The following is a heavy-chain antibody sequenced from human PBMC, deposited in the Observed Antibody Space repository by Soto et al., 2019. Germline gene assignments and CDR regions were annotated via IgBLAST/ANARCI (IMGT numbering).Heavy chain of an antibody. J-gene: IGHJ4*02. CDR1: GGSFSGYY. CDR3: ARHGGYYFDY. Sequence: KPSETLSLTCAVSGGSFSGYYWSRIRQPPGKGLEWIGEIGHSGSTIYNPSLESRVTISEDSSNNQFSLKLNSVTAADTAVYYCARHGGYYFDYWGQGAPVTVSS. D-gene: IGHD3-16*01. CDR2: IGHSGST. V-gene: IGHV4-34*01.